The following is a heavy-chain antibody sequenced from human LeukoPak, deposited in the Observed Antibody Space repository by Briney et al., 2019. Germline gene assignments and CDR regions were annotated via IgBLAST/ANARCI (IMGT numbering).Heavy chain of an antibody. CDR1: GFTFSSYA. Sequence: PGGSLRLSCAVSGFTFSSYAMTWVRQAPGRGLEWVSTVSGSGGTTDYADSVKGRFTISRDNSKNTLYLQMNSLRAEDTAVYYCATCITMVRGVISGFDYWGQGTLVTVSS. J-gene: IGHJ4*02. CDR2: VSGSGGTT. D-gene: IGHD3-10*01. CDR3: ATCITMVRGVISGFDY. V-gene: IGHV3-23*01.